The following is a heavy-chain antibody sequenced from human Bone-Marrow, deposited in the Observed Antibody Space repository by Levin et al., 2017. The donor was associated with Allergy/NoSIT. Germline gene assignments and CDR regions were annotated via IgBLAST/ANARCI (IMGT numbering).Heavy chain of an antibody. CDR2: ISYDGSNK. CDR1: GFTFSSYA. V-gene: IGHV3-30*04. J-gene: IGHJ6*02. Sequence: GGSLRLSCAASGFTFSSYAMHWVRQAPGKGLEWVAVISYDGSNKYYADSVKGRFTISRDNSKNTLYLQMNSLRAEDTAVYYCARRPRDDFWSGYGYYGMDVWGQGTTVTVSS. D-gene: IGHD3-3*01. CDR3: ARRPRDDFWSGYGYYGMDV.